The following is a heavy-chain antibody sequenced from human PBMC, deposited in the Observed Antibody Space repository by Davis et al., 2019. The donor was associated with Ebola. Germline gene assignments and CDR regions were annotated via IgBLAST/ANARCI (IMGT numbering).Heavy chain of an antibody. CDR3: ARDLYPSGSYGSFDY. Sequence: ASVKVSCKASGYTFTSYDINWVRQATGQGLEWMGWINPNSGGTNYAQKFQGWVTMTRDTSISTAYMELSRLRSDDTAVYYCARDLYPSGSYGSFDYWGQGTLVTVSS. CDR2: INPNSGGT. J-gene: IGHJ4*02. CDR1: GYTFTSYD. D-gene: IGHD1-26*01. V-gene: IGHV1-2*04.